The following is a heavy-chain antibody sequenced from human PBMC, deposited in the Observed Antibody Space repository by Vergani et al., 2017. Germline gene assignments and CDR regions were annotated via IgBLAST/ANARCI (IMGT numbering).Heavy chain of an antibody. CDR2: ISSSSSTR. D-gene: IGHD3-22*01. CDR3: ARGGITMIVAALSY. Sequence: EVQLVDSGGGLVQPGGSLRLSCAASGFTFSSYSMNWVRQAPGKGLEWVSYISSSSSTRYYADSVKGRFTISRDNAKNSLYLQMNSLRAEDTAVYYCARGGITMIVAALSYWGQGTLVTVSS. V-gene: IGHV3-48*01. J-gene: IGHJ4*02. CDR1: GFTFSSYS.